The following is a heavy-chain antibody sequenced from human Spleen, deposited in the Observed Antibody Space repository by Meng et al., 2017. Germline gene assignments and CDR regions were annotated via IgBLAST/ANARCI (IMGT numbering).Heavy chain of an antibody. V-gene: IGHV1-3*01. CDR1: GYTFTSYA. D-gene: IGHD3-10*01. CDR2: INGGNGNT. CDR3: ARCYYYGSGTFDY. Sequence: QCKLVHSGAEVKKPGASMKVSCKASGYTFTSYAIHWVRQAPGQRLEWMGWINGGNGNTKYSQKFQGRVTITRDTSASMAYMELSSLRSEDTAVYYCARCYYYGSGTFDYWGQGTLVTVSS. J-gene: IGHJ4*02.